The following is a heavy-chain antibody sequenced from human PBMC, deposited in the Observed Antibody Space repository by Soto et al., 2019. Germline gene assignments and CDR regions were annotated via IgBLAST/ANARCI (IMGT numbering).Heavy chain of an antibody. CDR2: INPNSGGT. CDR3: ARARSGWYPDYYYYGMDV. J-gene: IGHJ6*02. CDR1: GYTFTGYY. Sequence: EASVKVSCKASGYTFTGYYMHWVRQAPGQGLEWMGWINPNSGGTNYAQKFQGWVTMTRDTSISTAYMELSRLRSDDTAVYYCARARSGWYPDYYYYGMDVWGQGTTVTVSS. V-gene: IGHV1-2*04. D-gene: IGHD6-19*01.